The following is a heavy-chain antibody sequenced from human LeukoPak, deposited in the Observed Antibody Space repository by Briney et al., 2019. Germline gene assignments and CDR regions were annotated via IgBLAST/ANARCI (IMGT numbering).Heavy chain of an antibody. Sequence: GGSLRLSCAASGFTFSTYIMNWVRQAPGKGLEWVSVIYSGGSTYYADSVKGRFTISRDNSKSTLYIQMNSLRAEDTAVYYCARAKPKNMVRGLIMRRESRYYFDYWGQGTLVTVSS. V-gene: IGHV3-53*01. CDR3: ARAKPKNMVRGLIMRRESRYYFDY. CDR1: GFTFSTYI. D-gene: IGHD3-10*01. CDR2: IYSGGST. J-gene: IGHJ4*02.